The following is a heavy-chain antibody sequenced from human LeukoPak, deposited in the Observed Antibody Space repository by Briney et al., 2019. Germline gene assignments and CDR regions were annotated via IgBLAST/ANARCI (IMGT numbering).Heavy chain of an antibody. CDR1: GGTFSSYA. CDR2: FIPIFGTA. D-gene: IGHD2-2*01. V-gene: IGHV1-69*05. J-gene: IGHJ4*02. CDR3: GRADRYCTTTNCYYYFDY. Sequence: SVKVSCKASGGTFSSYAISWVRQAPGQGLEWMGGFIPIFGTATYAQKFQGRVTITMDEPTSTAYMELSSLRSEDTAMYYCGRADRYCTTTNCYYYFDYWGQGTLVTVSS.